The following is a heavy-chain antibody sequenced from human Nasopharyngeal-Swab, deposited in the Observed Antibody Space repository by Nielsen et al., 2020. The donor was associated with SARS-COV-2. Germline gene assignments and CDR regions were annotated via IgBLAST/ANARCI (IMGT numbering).Heavy chain of an antibody. J-gene: IGHJ4*02. CDR1: GYTFTSYY. D-gene: IGHD6-13*01. Sequence: ASVKVSCKASGYTFTSYYMHWVRQAPGQGLEWMGIINPSGGSTSYAQKFQGRVTMTRDTSTSTVYMELSSLRSEDTAVYYCARAFSSRYVMQASDYFVYWGQGTLVTVSS. V-gene: IGHV1-46*01. CDR3: ARAFSSRYVMQASDYFVY. CDR2: INPSGGST.